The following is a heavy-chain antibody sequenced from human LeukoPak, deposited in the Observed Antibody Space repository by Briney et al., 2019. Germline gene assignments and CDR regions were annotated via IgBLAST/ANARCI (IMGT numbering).Heavy chain of an antibody. V-gene: IGHV3-23*01. D-gene: IGHD6-13*01. CDR1: GFKFTNYA. CDR3: ARGASSWEYTTFDV. Sequence: GGSLRLSCAASGFKFTNYAMHWVRQAPGKGLEWVSTIGGSGVTKFYADSVAGRFTISRDNSNNALFLQMNNLRAEDMAIYYCARGASSWEYTTFDVWGQGAIVTVSS. CDR2: IGGSGVTK. J-gene: IGHJ3*01.